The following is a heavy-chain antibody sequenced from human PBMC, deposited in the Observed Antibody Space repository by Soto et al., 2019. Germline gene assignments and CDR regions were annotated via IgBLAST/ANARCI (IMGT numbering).Heavy chain of an antibody. CDR2: ISAYNGNT. V-gene: IGHV1-18*04. J-gene: IGHJ4*02. CDR3: ARDGDYYDSSGYYSNIDC. CDR1: GYTFTSYG. Sequence: ASVKVSCKASGYTFTSYGISWVRQAPGQGLGWMGWISAYNGNTNYAQKLQGRVTMTTDTSTSTAYMELRSLRSDDTAVYYCARDGDYYDSSGYYSNIDCWGQGTRVTVSS. D-gene: IGHD3-22*01.